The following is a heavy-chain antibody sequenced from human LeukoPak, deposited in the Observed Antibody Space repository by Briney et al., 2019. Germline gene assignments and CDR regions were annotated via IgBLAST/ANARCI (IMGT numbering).Heavy chain of an antibody. V-gene: IGHV3-23*01. J-gene: IGHJ4*02. CDR1: GFTFSSHV. Sequence: GGSLRLSCAASGFTFSSHVMTWVRQAPGKGLEWVSGISGNGVGTYYADSVKGRFTISRDNAKNSLYLQMDSLRAEDTAVYYCARGDPNYGDYDYWGQGTLVTVSS. CDR2: ISGNGVGT. CDR3: ARGDPNYGDYDY. D-gene: IGHD4-17*01.